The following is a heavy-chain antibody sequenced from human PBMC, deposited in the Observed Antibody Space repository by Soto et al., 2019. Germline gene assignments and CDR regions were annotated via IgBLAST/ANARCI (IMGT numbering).Heavy chain of an antibody. J-gene: IGHJ4*02. CDR2: IWYDGSNK. CDR3: ASLGYCSGGSCYESVYY. CDR1: GFTFSSYG. D-gene: IGHD2-15*01. V-gene: IGHV3-33*01. Sequence: PGGSLRLSCAASGFTFSSYGMHWVRQAPGKGLEWVAVIWYDGSNKYYADSVKGRFTISRGNSKNTLYLQMNSLRAKDTAVYYCASLGYCSGGSCYESVYYWGQGTLVTVSS.